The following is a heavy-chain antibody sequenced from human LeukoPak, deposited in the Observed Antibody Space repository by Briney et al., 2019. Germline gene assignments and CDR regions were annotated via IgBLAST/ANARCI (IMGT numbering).Heavy chain of an antibody. D-gene: IGHD2-21*02. Sequence: GASVKVSCKASGYTFTSYYMHWVRPAPGQGLEWMGIINPSGGSTSYAQKFQGRVTMTRDTSTSTVYMELSSLRSEDTAVYYCARDGMVVTAMDSFDYWGQGTLVTVSS. CDR3: ARDGMVVTAMDSFDY. CDR1: GYTFTSYY. V-gene: IGHV1-46*01. J-gene: IGHJ4*02. CDR2: INPSGGST.